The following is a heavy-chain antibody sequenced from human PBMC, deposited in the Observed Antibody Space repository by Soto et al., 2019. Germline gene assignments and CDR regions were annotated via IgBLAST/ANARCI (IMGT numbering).Heavy chain of an antibody. V-gene: IGHV1-69*06. CDR1: GYTFTSYG. CDR2: IIPIFGTA. J-gene: IGHJ4*02. D-gene: IGHD2-8*01. CDR3: ARVKSPSYCTNGVCYTPFDY. Sequence: ASVKVSCKASGYTFTSYGISWVRQAPGQGLEWMGGIIPIFGTANYAQKFQGRVTITADKSTSTAYMELSSLRSEDTAVYYCARVKSPSYCTNGVCYTPFDYWGQGTLVTVSS.